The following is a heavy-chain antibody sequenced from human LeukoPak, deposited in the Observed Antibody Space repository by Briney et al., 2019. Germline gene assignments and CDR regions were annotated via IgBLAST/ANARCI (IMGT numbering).Heavy chain of an antibody. V-gene: IGHV3-23*01. Sequence: GGSLRLSCAASGFTFSSYAMTWVRQAPGKGLEWVSGITNSGGSSFYADFAKGRFTIFRDNSRNTLYLQMNSLRAEDAAVYYCTKARYSDNWSGQDWGQGTLVTVSS. CDR2: ITNSGGSS. J-gene: IGHJ4*02. D-gene: IGHD1-20*01. CDR1: GFTFSSYA. CDR3: TKARYSDNWSGQD.